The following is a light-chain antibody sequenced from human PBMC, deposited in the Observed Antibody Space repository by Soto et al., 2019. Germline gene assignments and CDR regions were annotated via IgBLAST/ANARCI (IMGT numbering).Light chain of an antibody. V-gene: IGKV3-11*01. CDR3: QQSFNNPRT. CDR1: QSVSGY. J-gene: IGKJ1*01. Sequence: EIVLTQSPDTLSLSPGERATLSCRASQSVSGYLGWYQQKPGQAPRLLIYDASNRAYGVPARFRGSGSGTNFTLTISSLQPEDFATYYCQQSFNNPRTFGQGTKVEIQ. CDR2: DAS.